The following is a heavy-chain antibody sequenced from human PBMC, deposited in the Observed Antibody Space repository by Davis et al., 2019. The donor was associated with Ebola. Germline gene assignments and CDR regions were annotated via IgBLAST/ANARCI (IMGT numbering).Heavy chain of an antibody. Sequence: ASVPVSCKASGYTFTGYYMHWVRQAPGQGLEWMGRINPNSGGTNYAQKFQGRVTMTRDTSISTAYMELSRLRSDDTAVYYCARGGQSARLIDYWGQGTLVTVSS. CDR1: GYTFTGYY. CDR3: ARGGQSARLIDY. CDR2: INPNSGGT. D-gene: IGHD5-12*01. V-gene: IGHV1-2*06. J-gene: IGHJ4*02.